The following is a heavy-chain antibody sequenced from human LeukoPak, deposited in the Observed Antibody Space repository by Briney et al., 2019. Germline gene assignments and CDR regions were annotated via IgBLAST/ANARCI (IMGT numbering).Heavy chain of an antibody. CDR2: ISGDAVTS. CDR1: GFTFKNYA. V-gene: IGHV3-23*01. D-gene: IGHD3-22*01. J-gene: IGHJ4*02. Sequence: GGSLRLSCAASGFTFKNYAMNWVRQSPGQGLEWVSTISGDAVTSWYADSVKGRFTVSRDNSKNIVFLQMNNLRAEDTAVYYCATTKGDYYDSSGPDYWGQGTLVTVSS. CDR3: ATTKGDYYDSSGPDY.